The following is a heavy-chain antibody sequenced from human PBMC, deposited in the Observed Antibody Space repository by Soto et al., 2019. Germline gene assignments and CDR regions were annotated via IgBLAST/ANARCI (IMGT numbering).Heavy chain of an antibody. J-gene: IGHJ4*02. CDR3: AGETGTTISDY. Sequence: PSETLSLTCAVSGYSISSGYYWGWIRQPPGKGLEWIGSIYHSGSTYYNPSLKSRVTISVDTSKNQFSLKLSSVTAADTAVYYCAGETGTTISDYWGQGTLVTVSS. V-gene: IGHV4-38-2*02. CDR2: IYHSGST. D-gene: IGHD1-1*01. CDR1: GYSISSGYY.